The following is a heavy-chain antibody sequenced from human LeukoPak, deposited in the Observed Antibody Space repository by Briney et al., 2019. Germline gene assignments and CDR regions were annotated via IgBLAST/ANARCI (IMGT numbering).Heavy chain of an antibody. CDR2: ISGSGGST. D-gene: IGHD3-3*01. V-gene: IGHV3-23*01. J-gene: IGHJ4*02. CDR3: AKDKEAYDFWSGYFPGPDDY. CDR1: GFTFSSYA. Sequence: GGSLRLSCAASGFTFSSYAMSWVRQAPGKGLEWVSAISGSGGSTYYADSVKGRFTISRDNSKNTLYLQMNSLGAEDTAVYYCAKDKEAYDFWSGYFPGPDDYWGQGTLVTVSS.